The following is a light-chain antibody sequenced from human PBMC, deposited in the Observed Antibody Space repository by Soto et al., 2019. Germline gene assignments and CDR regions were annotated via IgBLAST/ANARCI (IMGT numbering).Light chain of an antibody. CDR1: QDITNY. CDR3: IQDYGDSWT. V-gene: IGKV1-6*01. J-gene: IGKJ1*01. Sequence: IQMTQSPSSLTASVGDSVTITCQASQDITNYLNWYQQKPGQAPKLLIYAASNLYTGVQSRFSGSRSGTEFTLTISSLQPEDFASYYCIQDYGDSWTFGQGTKVDI. CDR2: AAS.